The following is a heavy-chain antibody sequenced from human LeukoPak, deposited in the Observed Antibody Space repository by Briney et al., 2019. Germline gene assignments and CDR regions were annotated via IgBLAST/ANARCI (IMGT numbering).Heavy chain of an antibody. D-gene: IGHD3-10*01. CDR2: MNPNSGNT. J-gene: IGHJ3*02. V-gene: IGHV1-8*01. Sequence: GASVKVSCKASGYTFTSYDINWVRQATGQGLEWMGWMNPNSGNTGYAQKFQGRVTMTRNTSISTAYMELSSLRSEDTAVYYCARSKVRGVSPFLAFDIWGQGTMVTVSS. CDR1: GYTFTSYD. CDR3: ARSKVRGVSPFLAFDI.